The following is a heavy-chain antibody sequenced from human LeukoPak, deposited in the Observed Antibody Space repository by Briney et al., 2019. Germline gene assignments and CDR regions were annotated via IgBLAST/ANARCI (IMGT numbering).Heavy chain of an antibody. J-gene: IGHJ4*02. V-gene: IGHV3-48*03. CDR3: AKDPKYYYDSSGPPYFDY. Sequence: PGGSLRLSCAASGFTLSSYEMNWVRQAPGKGLEWVSYISSSGSTIYYADSVKGRFTISRDNAKNSLYLQMNSLRAEDTALYYCAKDPKYYYDSSGPPYFDYWGQGTLVTVSS. CDR2: ISSSGSTI. CDR1: GFTLSSYE. D-gene: IGHD3-22*01.